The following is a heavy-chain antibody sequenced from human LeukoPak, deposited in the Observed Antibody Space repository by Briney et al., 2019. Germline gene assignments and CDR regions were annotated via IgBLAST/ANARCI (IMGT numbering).Heavy chain of an antibody. D-gene: IGHD3-9*01. CDR3: ARSPEILTGYHDN. Sequence: MASETLSLTCAVYGGSFSGYYWSWIRKPPGKGLEWIGSIYYSGSTYYNPSLKSRVTMSVDTSKNQFSLTLSSVTAADTAVYYCARSPEILTGYHDNWGQGTLVTVSS. J-gene: IGHJ4*02. V-gene: IGHV4-34*01. CDR1: GGSFSGYY. CDR2: IYYSGST.